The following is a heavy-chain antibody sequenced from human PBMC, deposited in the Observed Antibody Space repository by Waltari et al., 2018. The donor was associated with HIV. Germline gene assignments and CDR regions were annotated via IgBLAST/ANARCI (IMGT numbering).Heavy chain of an antibody. CDR3: ARDKAVIQPDAFDI. Sequence: EVQLVESGGGLVQPGGSLRLSCAASGFTFSTYSTNWVRQAPGKGLEWVSYISSSSTTIYYADSVKGRFTISRDNAKNLLYLQMNSLRAEDTAVYYCARDKAVIQPDAFDIWGQGTMVTVSS. J-gene: IGHJ3*02. CDR2: ISSSSTTI. D-gene: IGHD2-21*01. CDR1: GFTFSTYS. V-gene: IGHV3-48*04.